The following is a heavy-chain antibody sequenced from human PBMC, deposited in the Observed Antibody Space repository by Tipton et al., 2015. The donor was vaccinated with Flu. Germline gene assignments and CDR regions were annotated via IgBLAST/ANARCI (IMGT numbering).Heavy chain of an antibody. J-gene: IGHJ6*03. CDR3: ARGDCSSTSCYAYYYYMDV. D-gene: IGHD2-2*01. V-gene: IGHV4-4*07. Sequence: LRLSCTVSGGSISSYYWSWIRQPAGKGLEWIGRIYTSGSTNYNPSLKSRVTMSVDTSKNQFSLKLSSVTAADTAVYYCARGDCSSTSCYAYYYYMDVWGKGTTVTVSS. CDR1: GGSISSYY. CDR2: IYTSGST.